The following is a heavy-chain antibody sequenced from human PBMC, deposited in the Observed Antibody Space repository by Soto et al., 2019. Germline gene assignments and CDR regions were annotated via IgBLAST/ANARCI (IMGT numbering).Heavy chain of an antibody. V-gene: IGHV3-33*01. D-gene: IGHD3-10*01. CDR3: ASDDEYSGNGMDV. CDR2: ILNDGSNR. CDR1: EFTFSNYG. J-gene: IGHJ6*02. Sequence: QVQLVESGGGVVQPGRSLRLSCAASEFTFSNYGMHWVRQAPGKGLEWVAVILNDGSNRYHADSVKDRFTISRDNSKNTLYLLMNSLRAEDTAVYYCASDDEYSGNGMDVWGQGTTVTV.